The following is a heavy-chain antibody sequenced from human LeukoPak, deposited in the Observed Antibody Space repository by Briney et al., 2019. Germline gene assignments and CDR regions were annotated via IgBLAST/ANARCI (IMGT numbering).Heavy chain of an antibody. V-gene: IGHV3-30-3*01. CDR1: EFTFSSYA. D-gene: IGHD3-10*01. CDR2: ISYDGSNK. J-gene: IGHJ5*02. CDR3: AREARITMVRGVIISLFDP. Sequence: PGGSLRLSCAASEFTFSSYAFHWVRQAPGKGLEWVAFISYDGSNKFYADSVKGRFTISRDNSKNTLYLQMNSLRAEGTAVYYCAREARITMVRGVIISLFDPWGQGTLVTVSS.